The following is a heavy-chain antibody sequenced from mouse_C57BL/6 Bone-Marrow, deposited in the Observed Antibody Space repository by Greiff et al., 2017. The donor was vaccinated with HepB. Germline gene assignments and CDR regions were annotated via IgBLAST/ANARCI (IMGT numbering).Heavy chain of an antibody. CDR3: ATHYSNFAWFAC. CDR1: GYTFTSYW. CDR2: IDPSDSYT. Sequence: QVQLQQPGAELVMPGASVKLSCKASGYTFTSYWMHWVKQRPGQGLEWIGEIDPSDSYTNYNQKFKGKSTLTVDKSSSTAYMQLSSLTSEDSAVYYCATHYSNFAWFACWGQGTLVTVSA. J-gene: IGHJ3*01. D-gene: IGHD2-5*01. V-gene: IGHV1-69*01.